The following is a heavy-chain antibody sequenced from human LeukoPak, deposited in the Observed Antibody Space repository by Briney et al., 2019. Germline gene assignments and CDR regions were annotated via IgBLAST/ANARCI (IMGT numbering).Heavy chain of an antibody. CDR2: IYSTGST. J-gene: IGHJ4*02. V-gene: IGHV4-39*07. CDR1: GGSVSSSIHY. D-gene: IGHD3-22*01. Sequence: PSETLSLTCTVSGGSVSSSIHYWGWIRQPPGKGLEWIGSIYSTGSTNYNPSLKSRVTISVDTSKNQFSLKLSSVTAADTAVYYCARGFYYDSSGYYRPGDYXXQGTLVTVSS. CDR3: ARGFYYDSSGYYRPGDY.